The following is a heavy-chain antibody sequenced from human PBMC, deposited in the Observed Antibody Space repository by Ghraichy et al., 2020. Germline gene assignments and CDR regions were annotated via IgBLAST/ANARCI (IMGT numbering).Heavy chain of an antibody. CDR1: GFTFSSYA. Sequence: GGSLRLSCAASGFTFSSYAMSWVRQAPGKGLEWVSAISGSGGSTYYADSVKGRFTISRDNSKNTLCLQMNSLRAEDTAVYYCAKKLGALHYYYYYGMDVWGQGTTVTVSS. D-gene: IGHD3-16*01. J-gene: IGHJ6*02. CDR2: ISGSGGST. CDR3: AKKLGALHYYYYYGMDV. V-gene: IGHV3-23*01.